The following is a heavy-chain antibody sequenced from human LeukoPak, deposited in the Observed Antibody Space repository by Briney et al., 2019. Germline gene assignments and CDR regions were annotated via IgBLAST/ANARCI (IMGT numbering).Heavy chain of an antibody. J-gene: IGHJ4*02. V-gene: IGHV3-30*18. CDR3: AKDNGDFLIDC. CDR2: ISYDGSNK. CDR1: GFTFSSYG. D-gene: IGHD4-17*01. Sequence: SGGSLRLSCAASGFTFSSYGMHWVRQAPGKGLEWVAVISYDGSNKYYADSVKGRFTISRDNSKNTLYLQMNSLRAEDTAAYYCAKDNGDFLIDCWGQGTLVTVSS.